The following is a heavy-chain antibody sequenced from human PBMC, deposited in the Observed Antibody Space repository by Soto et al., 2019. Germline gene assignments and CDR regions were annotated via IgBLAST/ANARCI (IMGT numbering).Heavy chain of an antibody. CDR3: AKDFSTSRLGFDY. Sequence: GGSLRLSCSTSGFSFGDFALSWVRQAPGRGLEWVGIIRGNTYDGRTAYAAPVKGRFTISKDESNSIAYLQMDSLKSEDTGMYYCAKDFSTSRLGFDYWGLGTLVTVSS. V-gene: IGHV3-49*04. CDR1: GFSFGDFA. CDR2: IRGNTYDGRT. J-gene: IGHJ4*02.